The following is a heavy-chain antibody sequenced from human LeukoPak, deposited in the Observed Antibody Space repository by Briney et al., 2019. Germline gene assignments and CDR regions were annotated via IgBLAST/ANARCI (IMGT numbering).Heavy chain of an antibody. J-gene: IGHJ6*03. CDR1: GYTFTSYG. D-gene: IGHD6-19*01. CDR3: ARDRPAVAGLGYYYYMDV. V-gene: IGHV1-18*01. CDR2: ISAYNGNT. Sequence: ASVKVSCKASGYTFTSYGISWVRQAPGQGLEWMGWISAYNGNTNYAQKLQGRVTMTTDTSTSTAYMELRSLRSDDTAVYYCARDRPAVAGLGYYYYMDVWGKGTTVTISS.